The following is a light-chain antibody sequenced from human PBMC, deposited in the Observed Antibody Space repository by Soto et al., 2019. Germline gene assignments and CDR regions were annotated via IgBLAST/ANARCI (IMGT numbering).Light chain of an antibody. Sequence: DIVMTQSPDSLAVSLGERATINCKSSQSILYSSDNKNYLAWYQQKPGQPPKLLIYWASTRESGVPDRFSGSGSATDFTLTISSLQAEDVAVYYCQQYYSMPWTFGQGTNVEVK. CDR3: QQYYSMPWT. CDR2: WAS. J-gene: IGKJ1*01. V-gene: IGKV4-1*01. CDR1: QSILYSSDNKNY.